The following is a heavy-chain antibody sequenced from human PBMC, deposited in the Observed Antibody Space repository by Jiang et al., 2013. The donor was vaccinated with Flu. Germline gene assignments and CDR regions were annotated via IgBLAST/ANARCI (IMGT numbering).Heavy chain of an antibody. V-gene: IGHV1-2*04. CDR2: INPNSGGT. CDR1: GNTFTGYY. CDR3: ARALGVARPAPYGMDV. Sequence: GAEVKKPGASVKVSCKASGNTFTGYYMHWVRQAPGQGLEWMGWINPNSGGTNYAQKFQGWVTMTRDTSISTAYMELSRLRSDDTAVYYCARALGVARPAPYGMDVWGKGTTVTVSS. J-gene: IGHJ6*04. D-gene: IGHD3-16*01.